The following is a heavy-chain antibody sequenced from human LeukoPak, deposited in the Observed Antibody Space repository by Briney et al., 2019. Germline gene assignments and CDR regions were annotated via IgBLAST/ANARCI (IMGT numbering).Heavy chain of an antibody. Sequence: SETLSLTCAVYGGSFSGYYWSWIRQPPGKGLKWIGEINHSGSTNYNPSLKSRVTISVDTSKNQFSLKLSSVTAADTAVYYCARRRYDILTGYYRVTNAFDIWGQGTMVTVSS. CDR2: INHSGST. V-gene: IGHV4-34*01. D-gene: IGHD3-9*01. CDR3: ARRRYDILTGYYRVTNAFDI. CDR1: GGSFSGYY. J-gene: IGHJ3*02.